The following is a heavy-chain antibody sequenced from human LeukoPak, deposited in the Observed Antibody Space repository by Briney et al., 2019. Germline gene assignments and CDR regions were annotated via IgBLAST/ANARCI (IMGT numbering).Heavy chain of an antibody. Sequence: PGGSLRLSCAAFGSTFRSYWMHWVRQAPGQGLLWVSQIYSDGSSTSYADSVKGRFTISRDNAMNSLYLQMNSLTVEDTAVYFCARECGGDCYAAFDCWGQGTLVTVSS. CDR1: GSTFRSYW. CDR2: IYSDGSST. D-gene: IGHD2-21*02. J-gene: IGHJ4*02. V-gene: IGHV3-74*01. CDR3: ARECGGDCYAAFDC.